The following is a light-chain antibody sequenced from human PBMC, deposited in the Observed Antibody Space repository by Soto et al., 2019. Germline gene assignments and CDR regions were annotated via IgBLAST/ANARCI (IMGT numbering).Light chain of an antibody. CDR2: DAS. Sequence: EIVLTQSPATLSLSPGDRATISCRASQSLSSYLAWYQQKPGQAPRLLIYDASNRATGIPARFSGSGSGTDFTITISSLEHEDFAVYYCQQRSNLLTFGGGTKVEIK. CDR1: QSLSSY. CDR3: QQRSNLLT. J-gene: IGKJ4*01. V-gene: IGKV3-11*01.